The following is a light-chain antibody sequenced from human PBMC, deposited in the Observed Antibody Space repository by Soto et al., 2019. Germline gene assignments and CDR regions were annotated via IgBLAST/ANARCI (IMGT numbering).Light chain of an antibody. J-gene: IGLJ3*02. CDR2: EGS. CDR1: SSDVGSYNL. CDR3: CSYAGSSTWV. V-gene: IGLV2-23*01. Sequence: QSVLTQPASVSGSPGQSITISCTGTSSDVGSYNLVSWYQQHPGKAPKVMIYEGSQRPSGVSNRFSGSKSGNTASLTISGLQAEDEADYFCCSYAGSSTWVFGGGTKVTVL.